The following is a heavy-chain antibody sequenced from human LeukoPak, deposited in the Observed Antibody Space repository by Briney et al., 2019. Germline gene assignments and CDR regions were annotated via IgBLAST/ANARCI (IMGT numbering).Heavy chain of an antibody. CDR2: ISAYNGNT. Sequence: GASVKVSCKASGYTFTSYGISWVRQAPGQGLEWMGWISAYNGNTDYAQKFQGRVTMTTDTSTSTVYMELSSLRSEDTAVYYCARGERGDGYNEGYYYYGMDVWGQGTTVTVSS. D-gene: IGHD5-12*01. V-gene: IGHV1-18*01. CDR3: ARGERGDGYNEGYYYYGMDV. CDR1: GYTFTSYG. J-gene: IGHJ6*02.